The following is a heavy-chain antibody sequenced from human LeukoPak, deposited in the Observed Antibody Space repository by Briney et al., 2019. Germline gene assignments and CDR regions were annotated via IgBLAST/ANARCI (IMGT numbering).Heavy chain of an antibody. CDR1: GGTFSSYA. Sequence: SLKVSCKASGGTFSSYAISWVRQAPGQGLEWMGGIIPIFGTANYAQKFQGRVTITADESTSTAYMELSSLRSEDTAVYYCARAQIYGDYIDYWGQGTLVTVSS. D-gene: IGHD4-17*01. CDR3: ARAQIYGDYIDY. CDR2: IIPIFGTA. J-gene: IGHJ4*02. V-gene: IGHV1-69*13.